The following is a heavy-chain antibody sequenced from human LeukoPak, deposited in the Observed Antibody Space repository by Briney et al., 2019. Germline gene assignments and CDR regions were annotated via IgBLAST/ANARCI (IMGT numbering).Heavy chain of an antibody. CDR3: ARHPIPAAARGFWFDP. V-gene: IGHV5-51*01. Sequence: GESLKISCKGSGYSFTSYWIGWVRQMPGKGLEWMGIIYPGDPDTRYSPSFQGQVTISADKSISTAYLQWSSLKASDTAMYYCARHPIPAAARGFWFDPWGQGTLVTVSS. CDR2: IYPGDPDT. CDR1: GYSFTSYW. J-gene: IGHJ5*02. D-gene: IGHD6-6*01.